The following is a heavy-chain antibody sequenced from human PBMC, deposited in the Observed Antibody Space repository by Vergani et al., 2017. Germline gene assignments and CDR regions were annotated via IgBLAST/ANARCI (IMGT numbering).Heavy chain of an antibody. V-gene: IGHV4-34*01. J-gene: IGHJ4*02. CDR3: ASGTPVDY. D-gene: IGHD2-15*01. Sequence: QGQLQQGGAGLLKPSENLSLTCAVDGGSVRGYYWSWIRQPPGKGLEWIGEINHSGSTNYNPSLKSRVTISVDTSKNQFSLKLSSVTAADTAVYYCASGTPVDYWGQGTLVTVSS. CDR2: INHSGST. CDR1: GGSVRGYY.